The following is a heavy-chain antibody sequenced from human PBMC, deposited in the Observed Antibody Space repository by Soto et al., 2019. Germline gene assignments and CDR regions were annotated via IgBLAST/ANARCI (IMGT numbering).Heavy chain of an antibody. CDR3: ARGLGGARTYFDF. CDR2: INAGNGNT. J-gene: IGHJ4*02. Sequence: ASVKVSCKASGYTFTSYGMHWVRQAPGQRLEWMGWINAGNGNTKYSQKFQGRVTITRDTSASTAYMELSSLRSEDTAVYYCARGLGGARTYFDFWGQGTLVTVSS. V-gene: IGHV1-3*01. CDR1: GYTFTSYG. D-gene: IGHD3-10*01.